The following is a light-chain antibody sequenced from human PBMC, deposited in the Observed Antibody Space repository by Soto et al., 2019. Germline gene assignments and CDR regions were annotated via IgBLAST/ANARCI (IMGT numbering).Light chain of an antibody. J-gene: IGKJ3*01. Sequence: THYPGPMPLSPGERATLSRRASQSVGSNLAWYQQKPGQAPRLLIFGASSRATGVPARFSGSGSGTEFTLTINSLQSEDFAVYFCQQYDNLPLTFGPGTKVDNK. CDR1: QSVGSN. V-gene: IGKV3-15*01. CDR2: GAS. CDR3: QQYDNLPLT.